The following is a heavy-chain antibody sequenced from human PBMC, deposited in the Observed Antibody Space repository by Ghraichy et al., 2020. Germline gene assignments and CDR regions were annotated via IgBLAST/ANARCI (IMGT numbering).Heavy chain of an antibody. D-gene: IGHD2-2*01. Sequence: GGSLRLSCAASGFTFSSYAMSWVRQAPGKGLEWVSAISGSGGSTYYADSVKGRFTISRDNSKNTLYLQMNSLRAEDTAVYYCAKSVCGSSTSCYADYWGQGTLVTVSS. V-gene: IGHV3-23*01. CDR3: AKSVCGSSTSCYADY. J-gene: IGHJ4*02. CDR2: ISGSGGST. CDR1: GFTFSSYA.